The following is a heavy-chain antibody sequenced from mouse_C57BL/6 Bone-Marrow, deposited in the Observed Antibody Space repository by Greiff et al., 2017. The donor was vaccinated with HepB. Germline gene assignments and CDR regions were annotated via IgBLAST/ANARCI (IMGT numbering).Heavy chain of an antibody. V-gene: IGHV14-4*01. CDR1: GFNIKDDY. Sequence: VQLQQSGAELVRPGASVKLSCTASGFNIKDDYMHWVKQRPEQGLEWIGWIEPENGDTEYASKFQGKATITGDTSSNPAYLQLSSLTSEDTAVYYCAMGSSYDYYAMDYWGQGTSVAVSS. D-gene: IGHD1-1*01. CDR2: IEPENGDT. CDR3: AMGSSYDYYAMDY. J-gene: IGHJ4*01.